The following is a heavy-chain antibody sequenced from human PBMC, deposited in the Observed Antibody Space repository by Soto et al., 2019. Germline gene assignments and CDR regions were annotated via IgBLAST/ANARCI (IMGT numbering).Heavy chain of an antibody. CDR3: ASAKTVVIAALGF. CDR2: VSDNGGSRGGT. J-gene: IGHJ3*01. D-gene: IGHD2-21*01. V-gene: IGHV3-23*01. Sequence: GGSLRLSCTASGFIFNNSAMTWVRQAPGQGLQWVASVSDNGGSRGGTYYADSVKGRFTISRDNSKNTLYLQLDSLTGADTAVYYCASAKTVVIAALGFWGQGTMVTVSS. CDR1: GFIFNNSA.